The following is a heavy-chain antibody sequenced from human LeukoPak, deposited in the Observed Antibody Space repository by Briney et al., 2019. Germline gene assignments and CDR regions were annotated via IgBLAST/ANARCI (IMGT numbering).Heavy chain of an antibody. J-gene: IGHJ4*02. V-gene: IGHV3-64D*06. CDR3: VRGTGY. Sequence: PGGSLRLSCSVSGFTLSTYVMHWGCQTPGKGLEYVSAISSNGDNTYYADSAKGRFTISRDNSKNTLYLQMSSLRADDTAVYYCVRGTGYWGQGTLVTVSS. CDR2: ISSNGDNT. CDR1: GFTLSTYV.